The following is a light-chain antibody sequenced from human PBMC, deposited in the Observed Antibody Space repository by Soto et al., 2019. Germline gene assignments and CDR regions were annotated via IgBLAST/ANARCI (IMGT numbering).Light chain of an antibody. V-gene: IGKV3-11*01. CDR2: DAS. Sequence: EVVLPQSPDTLSLSPGERATLSCRASQSVSRSLAWYQQKPGQAPRLLIYDASNRATGIPARFSGSESGTDFTLTISSLEPEDFAVYYCQQRSNWPPEVTFGPGTKVDIK. J-gene: IGKJ3*01. CDR3: QQRSNWPPEVT. CDR1: QSVSRS.